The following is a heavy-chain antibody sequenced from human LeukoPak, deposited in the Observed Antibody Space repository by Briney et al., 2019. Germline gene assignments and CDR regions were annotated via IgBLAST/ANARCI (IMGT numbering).Heavy chain of an antibody. V-gene: IGHV3-33*06. D-gene: IGHD1-26*01. Sequence: GGSLRLSCAASGFTFSSYGMHWVRQAPGKGLEWVAVIWYDGSNKYYADSVKGRFTISRDNSKNTLYLQMNSLRAEDTAVYYCAKDRLVGANPFDYWGQGTLVTVSS. CDR3: AKDRLVGANPFDY. CDR1: GFTFSSYG. J-gene: IGHJ4*02. CDR2: IWYDGSNK.